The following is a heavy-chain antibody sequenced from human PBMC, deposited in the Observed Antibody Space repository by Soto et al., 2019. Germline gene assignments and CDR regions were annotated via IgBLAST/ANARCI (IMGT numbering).Heavy chain of an antibody. Sequence: ASVKVSCKASGYTFTSYAMHWVRQAPGQRLEWMGWINAGNGNTKYSQKFQGRVTITRDTSASTAYMELSSLRSEDTAVYYCARVGGCSGGSCYFGWFDPWGQGTLVTVSS. D-gene: IGHD2-15*01. V-gene: IGHV1-3*01. CDR3: ARVGGCSGGSCYFGWFDP. J-gene: IGHJ5*02. CDR2: INAGNGNT. CDR1: GYTFTSYA.